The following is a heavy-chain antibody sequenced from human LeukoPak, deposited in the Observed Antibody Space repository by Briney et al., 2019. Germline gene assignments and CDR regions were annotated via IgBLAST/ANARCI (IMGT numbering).Heavy chain of an antibody. D-gene: IGHD5-24*01. CDR2: INAYNGNT. J-gene: IGHJ4*02. V-gene: IGHV1-18*01. CDR1: GYTFTSYG. Sequence: ASVKVSCKASGYTFTSYGISWVRQAPGQGLESMGWINAYNGNTNYAQKLQGRVTMTTDTSTSTACMELKSLRSDDTAVYYCAREHRWLQSLYYFDYWGQGTLVTVSS. CDR3: AREHRWLQSLYYFDY.